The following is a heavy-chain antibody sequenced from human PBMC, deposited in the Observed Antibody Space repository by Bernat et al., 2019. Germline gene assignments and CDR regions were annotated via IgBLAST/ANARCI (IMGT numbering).Heavy chain of an antibody. CDR2: ISYDGSNK. D-gene: IGHD2-2*01. V-gene: IGHV3-30-3*01. CDR1: GFTFSSYA. CDR3: ARDGLREDIVVVPAATGLDYYGMDV. J-gene: IGHJ6*02. Sequence: QVQLVESGGGVVQPGRSLRLSCAASGFTFSSYAMHWVRQAPGKGLEWVAVISYDGSNKYYADSVKGRFTISRDNSKNTLYLQMNSLRAEDTAVYYCARDGLREDIVVVPAATGLDYYGMDVWGQGTTVTVSS.